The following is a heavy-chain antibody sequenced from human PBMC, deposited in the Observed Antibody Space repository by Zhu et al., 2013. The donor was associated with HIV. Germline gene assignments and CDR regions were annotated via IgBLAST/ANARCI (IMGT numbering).Heavy chain of an antibody. CDR3: ARNLELRHSFDY. CDR1: GYTFTSYY. V-gene: IGHV1-46*01. D-gene: IGHD1-7*01. Sequence: QVQLVQSGAEVKKPGASVKVSCKASGYTFTSYYMHWVRQAPGQGLEWMGIISPSGGSTSYAQKFQGRVTMTRDTSTSTVYMELSSLRSEDTAVYYCARNLELRHSFDYWGQGTLVTVSS. CDR2: ISPSGGST. J-gene: IGHJ4*02.